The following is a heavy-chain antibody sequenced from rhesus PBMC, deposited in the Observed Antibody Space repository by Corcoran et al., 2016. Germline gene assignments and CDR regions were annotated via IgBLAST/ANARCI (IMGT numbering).Heavy chain of an antibody. CDR1: GGSVSGYW. CDR3: AREWLV. D-gene: IGHD3-28*01. CDR2: IRRRGST. J-gene: IGHJ4*01. Sequence: QVQLQQWGEGLVKPSETLSLTCAVYGGSVSGYWWGWIRQPPGKGLEWSGRIRRRGSTNHNPSLNIRVTISIDTSKKQFSLNLISVTAADTAVYYCAREWLVWGQGVLVTVSS. V-gene: IGHV4-73*01.